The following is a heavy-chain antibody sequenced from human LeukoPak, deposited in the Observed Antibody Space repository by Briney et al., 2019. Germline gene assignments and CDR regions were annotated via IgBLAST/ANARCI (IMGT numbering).Heavy chain of an antibody. J-gene: IGHJ5*02. CDR1: GYTFIGYY. CDR3: AREGSNTWSPTPWFDP. V-gene: IGHV1-2*02. CDR2: INPDSGGT. D-gene: IGHD6-13*01. Sequence: ASVKVSCKASGYTFIGYYMHWVRQAPGQGLEWMGWINPDSGGTNSAQKFQGRVTMTRDTSISTAYMELTRLRSDDTAVYYCAREGSNTWSPTPWFDPWGQGTLVTVSS.